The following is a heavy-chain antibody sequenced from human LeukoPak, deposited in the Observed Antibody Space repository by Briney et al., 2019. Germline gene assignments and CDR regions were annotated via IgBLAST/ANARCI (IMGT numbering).Heavy chain of an antibody. CDR2: IYYSGST. CDR1: GGSISSSSYY. CDR3: ASSIVATFDY. Sequence: SETLSLTCTVSGGSISSSSYYWGWIRQPPGKGLEWIGSIYYSGSTYYNPSLKSRVTIYVDTSKNQFSLKLSSVTAADTAVYYCASSIVATFDYWGQGTLVTVSS. D-gene: IGHD5-12*01. J-gene: IGHJ4*02. V-gene: IGHV4-39*01.